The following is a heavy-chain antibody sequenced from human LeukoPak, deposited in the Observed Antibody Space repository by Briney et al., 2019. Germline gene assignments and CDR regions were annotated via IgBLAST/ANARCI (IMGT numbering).Heavy chain of an antibody. D-gene: IGHD5-12*01. Sequence: ASVTVSFTASGYTFTSYGISWVRQAPGQGGEGMGWISAYNGNTNYPQKLQGRVTTTTDTSTSTAYIELRSLRSDDTAVYYCARDSDIVATIPYYFDYWGQGTLVTVSS. CDR1: GYTFTSYG. V-gene: IGHV1-18*01. CDR3: ARDSDIVATIPYYFDY. CDR2: ISAYNGNT. J-gene: IGHJ4*02.